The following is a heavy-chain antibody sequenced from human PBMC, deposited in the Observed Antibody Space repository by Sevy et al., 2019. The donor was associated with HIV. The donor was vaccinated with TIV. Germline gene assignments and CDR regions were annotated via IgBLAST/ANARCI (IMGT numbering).Heavy chain of an antibody. Sequence: ASVKVSCKASGYTFTAYHITWVRLAPGQGLEWMGWITPYNGGTDYARSLQGRVTMTTDTSRRTAFLELRSLKFDDTAIYYCARGRATNVGGYYFDYWGQGALVTVSS. J-gene: IGHJ4*02. V-gene: IGHV1-18*01. CDR2: ITPYNGGT. CDR3: ARGRATNVGGYYFDY. D-gene: IGHD6-25*01. CDR1: GYTFTAYH.